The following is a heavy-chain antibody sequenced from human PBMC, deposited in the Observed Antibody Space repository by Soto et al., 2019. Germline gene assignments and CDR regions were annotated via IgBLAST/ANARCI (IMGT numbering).Heavy chain of an antibody. J-gene: IGHJ4*02. V-gene: IGHV3-23*01. D-gene: IGHD4-4*01. Sequence: GGSLRLSCAASGLTFSNYAMSWVRQAPGKGLEWVSTISGSGVNTYYADSVKGRFTISRDNSKNTLYLQMISLRAEDTAVYYSAKEYTNYGGSYFDYWGQGTLVTVSS. CDR1: GLTFSNYA. CDR2: ISGSGVNT. CDR3: AKEYTNYGGSYFDY.